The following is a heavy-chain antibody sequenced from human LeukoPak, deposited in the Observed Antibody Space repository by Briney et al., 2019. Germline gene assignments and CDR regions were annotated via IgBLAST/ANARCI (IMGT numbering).Heavy chain of an antibody. CDR3: ATVRDIVVGGGPYYFDY. V-gene: IGHV1-2*02. J-gene: IGHJ4*02. Sequence: ASVKVSCKASGYTFSGYYLQWVRQAPGQGLEWMGWINPHNGDTNYAQKFQGRVTMTRDTSITTAYMELSRLKSDDTAVYYCATVRDIVVGGGPYYFDYWGQGTLVTVSS. D-gene: IGHD2-15*01. CDR1: GYTFSGYY. CDR2: INPHNGDT.